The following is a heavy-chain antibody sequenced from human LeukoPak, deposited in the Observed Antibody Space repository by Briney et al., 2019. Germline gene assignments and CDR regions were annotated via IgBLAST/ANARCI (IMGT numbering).Heavy chain of an antibody. CDR2: IYPGDSDT. V-gene: IGHV5-51*01. D-gene: IGHD3-9*01. CDR3: AKLGGYDILTGDAFDI. CDR1: GYNFATYW. J-gene: IGHJ3*02. Sequence: GESLKISCKGSGYNFATYWIVWVRQLSGKGLEWMGVIYPGDSDTRYSPSFQGQVTISADKSITTAYLQWSTLKASDTAMYYCAKLGGYDILTGDAFDIWGQGTMVTVSS.